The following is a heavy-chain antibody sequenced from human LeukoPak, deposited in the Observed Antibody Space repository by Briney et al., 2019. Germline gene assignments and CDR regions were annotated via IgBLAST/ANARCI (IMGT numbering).Heavy chain of an antibody. Sequence: GGSLRLSCAASGFTFSSYAMSWVRQAPGKGLEWVSAISGSGGSTYYADSVKGRFTISRDNSKNTLYLQMNSLRAEDTALYYCAKAYCSGGSCYYSLDVWGQGTTVTVSS. CDR3: AKAYCSGGSCYYSLDV. D-gene: IGHD2-15*01. CDR2: ISGSGGST. V-gene: IGHV3-23*01. CDR1: GFTFSSYA. J-gene: IGHJ6*02.